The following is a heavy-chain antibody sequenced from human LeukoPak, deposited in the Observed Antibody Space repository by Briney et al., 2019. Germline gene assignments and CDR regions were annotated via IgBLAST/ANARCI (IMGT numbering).Heavy chain of an antibody. Sequence: GGSLRLSCAASGFTFDDYAMHWVRQAPGKGLEWVSGISWNSGSIGYADSVKGRFTISRDNAKNSLYLQMNSLRAEDTAVYYCAKDWVLRYWGRGTLVTVSS. CDR3: AKDWVLRY. CDR2: ISWNSGSI. V-gene: IGHV3-9*01. J-gene: IGHJ4*02. CDR1: GFTFDDYA.